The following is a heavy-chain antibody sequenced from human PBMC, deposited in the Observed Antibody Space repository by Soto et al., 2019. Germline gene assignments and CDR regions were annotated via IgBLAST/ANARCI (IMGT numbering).Heavy chain of an antibody. CDR1: GYTFTSYG. D-gene: IGHD3-10*01. CDR3: ARVYGSGVDYYYYYMDV. Sequence: ASVKVSCKASGYTFTSYGISWVRQAPGQGLEWMGWISAYNGNTNYAQKLQGRVTMTTDTSTSTAYMELRGLRSDDTAVYYCARVYGSGVDYYYYYMDVWGKGTTVTVSS. CDR2: ISAYNGNT. J-gene: IGHJ6*03. V-gene: IGHV1-18*01.